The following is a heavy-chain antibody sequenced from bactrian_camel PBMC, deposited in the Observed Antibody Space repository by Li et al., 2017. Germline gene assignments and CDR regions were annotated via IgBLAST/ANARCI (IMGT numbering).Heavy chain of an antibody. J-gene: IGHJ4*01. Sequence: HVQLVESGGGLVQPGGSLRLSCAASVFIFSSYSMSWVRQAPGKGLEWVSSISGGSFTYYANSVKGRFTISRDNAKNSLWHQMDSLKPEDTAMYYCAAHPPPPWWELYIVRVYDFWGQGTQVTVS. V-gene: IGHV3S7*01. CDR2: ISGGSFT. CDR3: AAHPPPPWWELYIVRVYDF. CDR1: VFIFSSYS. D-gene: IGHD7*01.